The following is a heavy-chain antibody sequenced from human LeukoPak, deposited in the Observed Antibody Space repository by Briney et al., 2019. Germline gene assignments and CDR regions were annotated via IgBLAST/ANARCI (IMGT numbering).Heavy chain of an antibody. J-gene: IGHJ4*02. V-gene: IGHV3-7*05. D-gene: IGHD6-19*01. CDR1: GFTFSNTY. CDR3: ARGQGWLVDY. Sequence: GGSLRLSCAASGFTFSNTYMTWVRQAPGKGLEWVANIKQDGSEKYYVDSVKGRFTISRDNAKNALHLQMNSLRAEDTAVHYCARGQGWLVDYWGQGTLVTVSS. CDR2: IKQDGSEK.